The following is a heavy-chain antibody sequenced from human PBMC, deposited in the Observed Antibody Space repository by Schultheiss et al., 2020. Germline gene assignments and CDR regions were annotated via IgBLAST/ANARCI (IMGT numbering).Heavy chain of an antibody. CDR3: ARDYGLRTPCFDY. J-gene: IGHJ4*02. CDR2: IYYSGST. Sequence: SATLSLTCTVSGGSISSYYWSWIRQPPGKGLEWIGYIYYSGSTYYNPSLKSRVTISVDTSKNQFSLKLSSVTVADTAVYYCARDYGLRTPCFDYWGQGSLVTVSS. V-gene: IGHV4-59*12. CDR1: GGSISSYY. D-gene: IGHD3-3*01.